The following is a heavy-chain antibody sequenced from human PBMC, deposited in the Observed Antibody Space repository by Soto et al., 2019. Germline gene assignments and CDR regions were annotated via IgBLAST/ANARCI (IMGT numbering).Heavy chain of an antibody. CDR1: GHSISNNYY. J-gene: IGHJ4*02. Sequence: SETLSLTCAVSGHSISNNYYWGWIRQSPGKGLEWIGSIYHSGSTYYNPSLKSRVTISVDTSKNQFSLMLRSVTAADSAVYYCARTANYEILTRYYYFDYWGQGALVTVSS. CDR2: IYHSGST. CDR3: ARTANYEILTRYYYFDY. V-gene: IGHV4-38-2*01. D-gene: IGHD3-9*01.